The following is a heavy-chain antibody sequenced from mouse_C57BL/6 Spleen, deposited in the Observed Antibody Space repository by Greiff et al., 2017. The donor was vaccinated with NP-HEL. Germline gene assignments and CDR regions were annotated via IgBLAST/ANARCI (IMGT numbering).Heavy chain of an antibody. Sequence: EVPLVESGGGLVKPGGSLKLSCAASGFTFSDYGMHWVRQAPEKGLEWVAYISSGSSTIYYADTVEGRFTISRDNAKNTLCLQMTSLRSEDTAMYYCARQGLYYGNYEAYWGQGTLVTVSA. D-gene: IGHD2-1*01. CDR3: ARQGLYYGNYEAY. J-gene: IGHJ3*01. CDR1: GFTFSDYG. V-gene: IGHV5-17*01. CDR2: ISSGSSTI.